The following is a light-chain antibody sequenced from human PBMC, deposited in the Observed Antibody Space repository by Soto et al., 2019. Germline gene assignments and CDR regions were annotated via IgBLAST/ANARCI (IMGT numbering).Light chain of an antibody. CDR1: QSVSSSY. V-gene: IGKV3-20*01. J-gene: IGKJ2*01. CDR2: GAS. Sequence: EIVLTQSPGTLSLSPGERATLSCRASQSVSSSYLAWYQQKPGQAPRLLIYGASSRATGIPDRFSGSGSGTDFTLTISRLEPEDFAVYYCQRYGSSSYTFGKGKKLEIK. CDR3: QRYGSSSYT.